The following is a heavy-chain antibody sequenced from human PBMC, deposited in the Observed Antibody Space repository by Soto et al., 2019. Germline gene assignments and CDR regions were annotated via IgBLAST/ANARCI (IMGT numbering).Heavy chain of an antibody. Sequence: SETLSLTCTVSGGSLSNYYCSWIRQTPEKGLEYIGFIYNSGTTNYHPSLKSQVTISIDTSKSQFNLKLPSVTAAATPIYYCATRIYSSEVFFDYWGPQTQVTVSS. D-gene: IGHD2-21*01. V-gene: IGHV4-59*13. J-gene: IGHJ4*01. CDR2: IYNSGTT. CDR3: ATRIYSSEVFFDY. CDR1: GGSLSNYY.